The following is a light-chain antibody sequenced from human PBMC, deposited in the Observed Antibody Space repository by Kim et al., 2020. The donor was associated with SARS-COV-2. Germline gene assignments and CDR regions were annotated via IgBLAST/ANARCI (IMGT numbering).Light chain of an antibody. V-gene: IGLV2-8*01. CDR1: SSDIGEYDF. CDR2: EVT. J-gene: IGLJ1*01. Sequence: GQSVTITGTGTSSDIGEYDFVSWYQQHPGQVPKLMIYEVTKRPSGVPDRFSGSKSGNTASLTVSGLQAEDEAQYYCCAYAGFSTLVFGTGTKVTVL. CDR3: CAYAGFSTLV.